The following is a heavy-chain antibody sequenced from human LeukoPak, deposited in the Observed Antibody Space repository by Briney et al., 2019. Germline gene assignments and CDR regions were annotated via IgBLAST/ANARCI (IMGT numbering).Heavy chain of an antibody. D-gene: IGHD3-22*01. Sequence: SETLSLTCTVSGGSISSSSYYWGWIRQPPGKGLEWIGSIYYSGRTYYNPSLKSRVTISVDTSKNQFSLKLSSVTAADTAVYYCARRGDSSGYYNWFDPWGQGTLVTVSS. CDR2: IYYSGRT. J-gene: IGHJ5*02. CDR1: GGSISSSSYY. V-gene: IGHV4-39*01. CDR3: ARRGDSSGYYNWFDP.